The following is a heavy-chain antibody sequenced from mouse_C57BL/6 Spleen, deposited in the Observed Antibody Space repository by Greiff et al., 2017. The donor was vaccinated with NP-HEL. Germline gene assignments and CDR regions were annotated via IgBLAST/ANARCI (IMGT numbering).Heavy chain of an antibody. CDR1: GFTFSDYG. D-gene: IGHD3-2*02. J-gene: IGHJ4*01. CDR3: ARKDSSGLGYAMDY. CDR2: ISSGSSTI. Sequence: DVKLVESGGGLVKPGGSLKLSCAASGFTFSDYGMHWVRQAPEKGLEWVAYISSGSSTIYYADTVKGRFTISRDNAKNTLFLQMTSLRSEDTAMYYCARKDSSGLGYAMDYWGQGTSVTVSS. V-gene: IGHV5-17*01.